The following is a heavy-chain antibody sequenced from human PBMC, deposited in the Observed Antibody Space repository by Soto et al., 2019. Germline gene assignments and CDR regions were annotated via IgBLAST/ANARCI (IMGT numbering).Heavy chain of an antibody. CDR3: ARGVYCSGGSCYLAMDV. Sequence: PSETLSLTCAVYGGSFSCYYWSWIRQPPGKGLEWIGEINHSGSTNYNPSLKSRVTISVDTSKNQFSLKLSSVTAADTAVYYCARGVYCSGGSCYLAMDVWGQGTTVTV. CDR1: GGSFSCYY. CDR2: INHSGST. D-gene: IGHD2-15*01. J-gene: IGHJ6*02. V-gene: IGHV4-34*01.